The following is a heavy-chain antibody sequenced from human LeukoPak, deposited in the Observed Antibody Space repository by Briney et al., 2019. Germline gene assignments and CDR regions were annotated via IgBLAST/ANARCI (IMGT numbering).Heavy chain of an antibody. CDR2: IYYIGRT. CDR3: ARADYGDYVTFDY. Sequence: SETLSLTCTVSGGSISSYYWTWIRQPPGKGLEWIGYIYYIGRTNYNPSLKSRVTISVDTSKNQFSLKLSSVTAADTAVYYCARADYGDYVTFDYWGQGTLVAVSS. D-gene: IGHD4-17*01. V-gene: IGHV4-59*01. CDR1: GGSISSYY. J-gene: IGHJ4*02.